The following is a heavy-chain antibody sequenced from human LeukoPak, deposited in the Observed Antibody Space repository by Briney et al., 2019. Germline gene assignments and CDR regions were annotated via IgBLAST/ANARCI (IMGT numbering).Heavy chain of an antibody. Sequence: SVKVSCKASGYTFTSYYMHWVRQAPGQGLEWMGGIIPIFGTANYAQKFQGRVTITADESTSTAYMEVNSLRSEDTAVYYCARQGTYSSAIGMGYWGQGTLVTVSS. CDR2: IIPIFGTA. D-gene: IGHD6-19*01. V-gene: IGHV1-69*13. CDR1: GYTFTSYY. CDR3: ARQGTYSSAIGMGY. J-gene: IGHJ4*02.